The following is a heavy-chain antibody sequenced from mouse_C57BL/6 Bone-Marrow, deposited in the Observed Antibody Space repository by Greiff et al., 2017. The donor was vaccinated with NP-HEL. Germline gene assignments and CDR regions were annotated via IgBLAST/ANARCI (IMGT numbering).Heavy chain of an antibody. J-gene: IGHJ4*01. CDR1: GFNIKDYY. V-gene: IGHV14-2*01. D-gene: IGHD1-1*01. CDR2: IDPEDGET. CDR3: ARSTTVVEGYYAMDY. Sequence: EVQLQQSGAELVKPGASVKLSCTASGFNIKDYYMHWVKQRTEQGLDWIGRIDPEDGETKYAPKFQGKATITADTSSNTAYLQLSSLTSEDTAVYYCARSTTVVEGYYAMDYWGQGTSVTVSS.